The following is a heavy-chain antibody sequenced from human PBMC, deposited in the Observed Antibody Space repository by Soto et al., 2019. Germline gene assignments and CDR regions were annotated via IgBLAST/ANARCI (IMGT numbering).Heavy chain of an antibody. Sequence: PSETLSLTCAVYGGSFSDFYWSWVRQPPGKGLEWIGEVNDRGTTNYNPSLRSRVTLLVDTSKNQVYLKVSSVTAADTAVYYCVRGQGKCRGTNCFPPLYYYYYGMDVWGQGTTVTVSS. J-gene: IGHJ6*02. CDR3: VRGQGKCRGTNCFPPLYYYYYGMDV. CDR1: GGSFSDFY. V-gene: IGHV4-34*01. CDR2: VNDRGTT. D-gene: IGHD2-2*01.